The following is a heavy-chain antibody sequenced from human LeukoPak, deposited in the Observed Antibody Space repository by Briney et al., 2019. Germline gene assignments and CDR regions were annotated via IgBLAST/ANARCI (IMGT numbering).Heavy chain of an antibody. CDR3: MTGSVVGC. CDR2: IKTKTDGGTT. CDR1: GFTFSNAW. J-gene: IGHJ4*02. V-gene: IGHV3-15*01. D-gene: IGHD2-21*01. Sequence: GGSLRLSCAASGFTFSNAWMNWVRQAPGKGLEWVGCIKTKTDGGTTDYAAPVKGRFTISRDDSKNTLYLQMESLKSEDTAVYYCMTGSVVGCWGQGTLVTVSS.